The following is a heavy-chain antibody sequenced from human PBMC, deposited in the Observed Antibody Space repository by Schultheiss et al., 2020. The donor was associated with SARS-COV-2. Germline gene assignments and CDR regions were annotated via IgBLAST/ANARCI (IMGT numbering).Heavy chain of an antibody. Sequence: GGSLRLSCAASGFTFSSYAMSWVRQAPGKGLEWVSAISGSGGSTYYADSVKGRFTISRDNSKNTLYLQMNSLRAEDTAVYYCARDTAYCGGDCYSYWYFDLWGRGTLVTVSS. J-gene: IGHJ2*01. CDR3: ARDTAYCGGDCYSYWYFDL. D-gene: IGHD2-21*02. CDR1: GFTFSSYA. CDR2: ISGSGGST. V-gene: IGHV3-23*01.